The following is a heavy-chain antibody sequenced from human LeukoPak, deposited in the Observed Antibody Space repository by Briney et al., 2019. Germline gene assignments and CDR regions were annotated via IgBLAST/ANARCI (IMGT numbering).Heavy chain of an antibody. D-gene: IGHD3-16*01. CDR1: RFTFSSYA. Sequence: GGSLRLSCAASRFTFSSYAMNWVRQAPGKGLEWVSAISGSGGSTYYADSVKGRFTISRDNSKNTLYLQMNSLRAEDTAVYYCAKRVGARWGGINRYFDYWGQGTLVTVSS. J-gene: IGHJ4*02. V-gene: IGHV3-23*01. CDR3: AKRVGARWGGINRYFDY. CDR2: ISGSGGST.